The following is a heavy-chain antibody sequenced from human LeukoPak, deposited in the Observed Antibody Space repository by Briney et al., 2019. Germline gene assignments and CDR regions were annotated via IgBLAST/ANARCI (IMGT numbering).Heavy chain of an antibody. CDR1: GFTFSSYG. CDR2: ISGDGGST. J-gene: IGHJ5*02. Sequence: PGGSLRLSCAASGFTFSSYGMHWVRQAPGKGLEWVSLISGDGGSTYYADSVKGRFTISRDNSKNSLYLQMNSLRTEDTALYYCAKSPLAYCGGDCYSWFDPWGQGTLVTVSS. CDR3: AKSPLAYCGGDCYSWFDP. V-gene: IGHV3-43*02. D-gene: IGHD2-21*02.